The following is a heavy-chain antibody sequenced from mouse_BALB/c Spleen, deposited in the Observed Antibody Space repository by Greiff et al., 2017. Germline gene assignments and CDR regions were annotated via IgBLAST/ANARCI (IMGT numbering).Heavy chain of an antibody. Sequence: EVQRVESGGGLVKPGGSLKLSCAASGFTFSSYAMSWVRQSPEKRLEWVAEISSGGSYTYYPDTVTGRFTISRDNAKNTLYLEMSSLRSEDTAMYYCARYYAAYWGQGTLVTVSA. CDR2: ISSGGSYT. V-gene: IGHV5-9-4*01. CDR1: GFTFSSYA. J-gene: IGHJ3*01. D-gene: IGHD1-1*02. CDR3: ARYYAAY.